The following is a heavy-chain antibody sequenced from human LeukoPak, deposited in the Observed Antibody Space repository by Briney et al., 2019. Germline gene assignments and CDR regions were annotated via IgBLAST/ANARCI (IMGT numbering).Heavy chain of an antibody. Sequence: SETLSLTCTVSGYSISSGYYWGWIRQPPGKGLEWIGSIYYSGSTYYNPSLKSRVTISVDTSKNQFSLKLSSVTAADTAVYYCARHVSMITFGGVIVRDLPDYWGQGTLVTVSS. CDR2: IYYSGST. CDR3: ARHVSMITFGGVIVRDLPDY. D-gene: IGHD3-16*02. J-gene: IGHJ4*02. CDR1: GYSISSGYY. V-gene: IGHV4-38-2*02.